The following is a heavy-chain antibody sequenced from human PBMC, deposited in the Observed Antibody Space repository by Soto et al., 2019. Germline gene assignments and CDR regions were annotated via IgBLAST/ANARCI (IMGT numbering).Heavy chain of an antibody. V-gene: IGHV1-8*01. CDR1: GYSFTSLD. D-gene: IGHD1-26*01. J-gene: IGHJ4*02. Sequence: QVQLVQSGAEVREPGASVKVSCKASGYSFTSLDINWVRQTAGQGLEWMGWMEPSTGRTGYAQKLQGRVTMTRDTSITTAYMELTTLTSDDTAFYYCARGVSAGVDYWGQGTLVIVSS. CDR3: ARGVSAGVDY. CDR2: MEPSTGRT.